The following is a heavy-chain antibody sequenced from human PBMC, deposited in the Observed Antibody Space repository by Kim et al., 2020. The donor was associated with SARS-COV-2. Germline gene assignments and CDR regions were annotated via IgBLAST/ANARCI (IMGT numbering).Heavy chain of an antibody. CDR3: ARERGGKSEGDGAYYF. Sequence: SVKVSCKASGCTFSSYAISWVRQAPGQGLEWMGGINTITGNAKYAQNFQGRVAFSVDESASTAYLQLSSLRSEDTAVYYCARERGGKSEGDGAYYF. D-gene: IGHD4-17*01. CDR1: GCTFSSYA. V-gene: IGHV1-69*13. CDR2: INTITGNA. J-gene: IGHJ2*01.